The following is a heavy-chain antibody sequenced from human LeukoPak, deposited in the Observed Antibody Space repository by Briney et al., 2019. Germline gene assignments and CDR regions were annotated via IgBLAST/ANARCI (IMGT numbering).Heavy chain of an antibody. V-gene: IGHV3-23*01. D-gene: IGHD3-22*01. J-gene: IGHJ4*02. CDR2: ISGSGGST. CDR3: AKDESYYYDSSGYYPLDY. CDR1: GFTFSSYS. Sequence: GGSLRLSCAASGFTFSSYSMNWVRQAPGKGLEWVSAISGSGGSTYYADSVKGRFTISRDNSKNTLYLQMNSLRAEDTAVYYCAKDESYYYDSSGYYPLDYWGQGTLVTVSS.